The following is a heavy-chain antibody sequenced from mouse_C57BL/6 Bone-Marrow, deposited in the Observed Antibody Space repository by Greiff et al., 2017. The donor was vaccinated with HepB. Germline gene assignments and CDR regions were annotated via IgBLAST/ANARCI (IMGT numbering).Heavy chain of an antibody. CDR2: INPSNGGT. D-gene: IGHD3-2*02. J-gene: IGHJ4*01. CDR1: GYTFTSYW. CDR3: ARMLIDSSGGDYAMDY. V-gene: IGHV1-53*01. Sequence: QVQLQQPGTELAKPGASVKLSCKASGYTFTSYWMHWVKQRPGQGLEWIGNINPSNGGTNYNEKFKSKATLTVDKSSSTAYMQLSSLTSEDSAVYYCARMLIDSSGGDYAMDYWGQGTSVTVSS.